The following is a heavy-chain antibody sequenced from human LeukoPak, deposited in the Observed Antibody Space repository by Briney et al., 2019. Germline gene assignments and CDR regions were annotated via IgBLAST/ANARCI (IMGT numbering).Heavy chain of an antibody. CDR3: AKEAVAGQEFDY. J-gene: IGHJ4*02. V-gene: IGHV3-48*03. D-gene: IGHD6-19*01. CDR2: ISSSGSTI. CDR1: GFTFSSYE. Sequence: PGGSLRLSCAASGFTFSSYEMNWVRQAPGKGLEWVSYISSSGSTIYYADSVKGRFTISRDNSKNTLYLQMNSLRAEDTAVYYCAKEAVAGQEFDYWGQGTLVTVSS.